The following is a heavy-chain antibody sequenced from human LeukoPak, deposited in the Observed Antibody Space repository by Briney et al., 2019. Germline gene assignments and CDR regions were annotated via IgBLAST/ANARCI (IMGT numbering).Heavy chain of an antibody. V-gene: IGHV3-7*05. J-gene: IGHJ4*02. Sequence: GGSLRLSCAASGFSFSTYWMSWVRQAPGKGLEWVAIIKRDGSEKYYVDSVKGRFTISRDNAKNSLYLQMNSLRAEDTAMYYCATDGGPFDNWDQGTLVTVSS. D-gene: IGHD3-10*01. CDR1: GFSFSTYW. CDR2: IKRDGSEK. CDR3: ATDGGPFDN.